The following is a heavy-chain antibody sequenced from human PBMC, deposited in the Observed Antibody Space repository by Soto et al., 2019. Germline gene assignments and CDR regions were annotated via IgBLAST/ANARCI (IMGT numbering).Heavy chain of an antibody. CDR1: GGTFSGYA. V-gene: IGHV1-69*01. CDR3: ATHGLGGPSPPYSDN. Sequence: QLVQSGSELKKPGSSVKVSCQASGGTFSGYALTWVRQAPGQGLEWMGEFVPLFGTTNYAQKFPGRITITADESTRTAYMELNTLTSDDTAVYYCATHGLGGPSPPYSDNWGQGTLVVVSS. J-gene: IGHJ4*02. CDR2: FVPLFGTT.